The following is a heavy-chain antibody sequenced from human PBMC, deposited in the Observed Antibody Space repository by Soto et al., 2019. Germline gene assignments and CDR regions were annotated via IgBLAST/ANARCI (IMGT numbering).Heavy chain of an antibody. J-gene: IGHJ4*02. CDR2: INPNSGGT. CDR1: GYTFTGYY. D-gene: IGHD6-19*01. V-gene: IGHV1-2*02. CDR3: ARGVSSGWYYFDY. Sequence: ASVKVSCKASGYTFTGYYMHWVRQAPGQGLEWMGWINPNSGGTNYAQKVQGRVTMTRDTSISTAYMELSRLRSDDTAVYYCARGVSSGWYYFDYWGQGTLVTVSS.